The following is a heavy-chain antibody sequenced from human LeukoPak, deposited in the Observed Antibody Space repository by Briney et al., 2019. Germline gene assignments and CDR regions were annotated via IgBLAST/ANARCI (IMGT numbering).Heavy chain of an antibody. CDR2: INTNTGNP. CDR1: GYTFTSYA. J-gene: IGHJ5*02. Sequence: GASVKVSCKASGYTFTSYAMNWVRQAPGQGLEWMGWINTNTGNPTYAQGFTGRFVFSLDTSVSMAYLQISSLKAEDTAVYYCARVWIPAAIRNWFDPWGQGTLVTVSS. V-gene: IGHV7-4-1*04. D-gene: IGHD2-2*02. CDR3: ARVWIPAAIRNWFDP.